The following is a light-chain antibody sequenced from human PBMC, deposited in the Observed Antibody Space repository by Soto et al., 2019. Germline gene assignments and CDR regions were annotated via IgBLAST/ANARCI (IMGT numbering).Light chain of an antibody. CDR3: SSYTSSSTLVV. CDR2: EVS. J-gene: IGLJ2*01. CDR1: SSDAGGYNY. Sequence: QSVLTQPASVSGSPGQSITISCTGTSSDAGGYNYVSWYQQHPGKAPKLMIYEVSNRTSGVSNRFSGSKSGNTASLTISGLQAEDEADYCCSSYTSSSTLVVFGGGTKLTAL. V-gene: IGLV2-14*01.